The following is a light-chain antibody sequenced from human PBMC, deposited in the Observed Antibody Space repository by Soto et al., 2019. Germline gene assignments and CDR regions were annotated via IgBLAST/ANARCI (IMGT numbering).Light chain of an antibody. CDR2: GAS. J-gene: IGKJ1*01. CDR3: QQTYNTPQT. V-gene: IGKV1-39*01. Sequence: DIRMTQSPSSLSASAGDRVTITCRASQNINTYLNWYQQKPGKAPNLLIYGASNLQSGVPSRFSGSGSGTEFTLTITNLNPEDFATFYCQQTYNTPQTFGHGTKVDIK. CDR1: QNINTY.